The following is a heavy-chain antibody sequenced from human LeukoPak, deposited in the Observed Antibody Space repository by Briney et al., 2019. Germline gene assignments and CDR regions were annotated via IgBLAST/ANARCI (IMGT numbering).Heavy chain of an antibody. CDR1: GYTFTGYY. CDR2: INPNSGGT. J-gene: IGHJ5*02. Sequence: ASVNVSCKASGYTFTGYYMHWVRQAPGQGLEWMGRINPNSGGTNYAQKWQGRVTMRRDTSISTACRGLSRLRSDDTAVYSCARDRARVAGILRGWFDPWGQGTLVTVSS. D-gene: IGHD6-19*01. V-gene: IGHV1-2*06. CDR3: ARDRARVAGILRGWFDP.